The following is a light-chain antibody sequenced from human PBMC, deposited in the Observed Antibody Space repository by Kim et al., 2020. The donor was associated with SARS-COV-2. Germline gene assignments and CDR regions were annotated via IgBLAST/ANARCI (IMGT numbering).Light chain of an antibody. Sequence: GHSITISCTGTSSDVGGYNYVSWYQQHPGKAPKLMIYSVSHRPSGVSNRVSGSKSGNTASLTISGLQAEDEADYYCSSYTSSSTVVFGGGTQLTVL. V-gene: IGLV2-14*03. CDR1: SSDVGGYNY. CDR2: SVS. J-gene: IGLJ2*01. CDR3: SSYTSSSTVV.